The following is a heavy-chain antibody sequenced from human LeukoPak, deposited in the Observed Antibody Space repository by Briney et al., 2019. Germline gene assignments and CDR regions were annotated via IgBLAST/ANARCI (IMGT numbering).Heavy chain of an antibody. D-gene: IGHD1-14*01. V-gene: IGHV3-9*01. Sequence: PGRSLRLSCAASGFTFEDYAMHWVRQAPGKGLEWVSGINWNSGSIGYADSVKGRFTISRDNAKNSLYLQMNSLRAEGTALYYCAKFGSSGYWGQGTLVTVSS. CDR1: GFTFEDYA. J-gene: IGHJ4*02. CDR3: AKFGSSGY. CDR2: INWNSGSI.